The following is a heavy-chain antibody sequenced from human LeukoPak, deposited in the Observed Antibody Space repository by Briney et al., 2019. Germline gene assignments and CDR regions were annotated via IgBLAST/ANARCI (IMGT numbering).Heavy chain of an antibody. CDR3: ARVGAETNIHILWWSRGPYFDY. J-gene: IGHJ4*02. D-gene: IGHD2-21*01. Sequence: SETLSLTCTVSGGSISSYYWSWIRQPPGKGLEWIGYIYYSGSTNYNPSLKSRVTISVDTSKNQFSLKLSSVTAADTAVYYCARVGAETNIHILWWSRGPYFDYWGQGTLVTVSS. CDR1: GGSISSYY. CDR2: IYYSGST. V-gene: IGHV4-59*12.